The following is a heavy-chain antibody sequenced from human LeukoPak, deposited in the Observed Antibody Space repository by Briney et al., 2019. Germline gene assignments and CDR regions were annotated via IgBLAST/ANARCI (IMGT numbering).Heavy chain of an antibody. D-gene: IGHD3-3*01. CDR2: ISGSGGST. J-gene: IGHJ6*03. Sequence: PGGSLRLSCAASGFTFSSYAMSWVRQAPGKGLEWVSAISGSGGSTYYADSVKGRFTISRDNSKNTLYLQMNSLRAEDTAVYYCAKEGKVTIVYYYYYMDVWGKGTTVTVSS. CDR3: AKEGKVTIVYYYYYMDV. CDR1: GFTFSSYA. V-gene: IGHV3-23*01.